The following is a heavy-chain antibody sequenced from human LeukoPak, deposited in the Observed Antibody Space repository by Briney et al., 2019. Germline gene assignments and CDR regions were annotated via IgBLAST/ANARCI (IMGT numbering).Heavy chain of an antibody. CDR3: ARDNDKVVDH. V-gene: IGHV1-18*01. CDR2: ITAYNGNR. Sequence: ASVKVSCKTSGYTFSNYGISWVRQAPGQGLEWMGWITAYNGNRLCAQRLQGRITLTTDTSTSTSYMELRSLEYDDTAIYYCARDNDKVVDHWGQGTLVTVSS. CDR1: GYTFSNYG. J-gene: IGHJ4*01. D-gene: IGHD1-1*01.